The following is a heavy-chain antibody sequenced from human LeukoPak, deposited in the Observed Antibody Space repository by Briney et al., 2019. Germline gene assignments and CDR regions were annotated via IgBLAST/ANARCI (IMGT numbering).Heavy chain of an antibody. CDR2: IKEDGSAK. D-gene: IGHD3-16*01. Sequence: GGSLRHSCAASGFTFTRYWVTWVRQAPGKGLEWVANIKEDGSAKYYVDSVKGRFTISRDNAKSSLYLQMNSLRAEDTAVYYCAWDESSGCYDHWGQGTLVTVSS. J-gene: IGHJ4*02. V-gene: IGHV3-7*04. CDR1: GFTFTRYW. CDR3: AWDESSGCYDH.